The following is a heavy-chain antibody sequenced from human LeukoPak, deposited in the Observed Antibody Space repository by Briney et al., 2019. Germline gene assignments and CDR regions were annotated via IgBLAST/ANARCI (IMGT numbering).Heavy chain of an antibody. V-gene: IGHV3-30*04. Sequence: GGSLRLSCAASGFTFRSYAIHWVRQAPGQGLEWVTIISSDGSYKNYADSVKGRFTISRDNSKNTLYLQMNSLRPEDTAVYYCARGLAYYYDSTAYFLDYWGQGTLVTVSS. J-gene: IGHJ4*02. CDR3: ARGLAYYYDSTAYFLDY. D-gene: IGHD3-22*01. CDR2: ISSDGSYK. CDR1: GFTFRSYA.